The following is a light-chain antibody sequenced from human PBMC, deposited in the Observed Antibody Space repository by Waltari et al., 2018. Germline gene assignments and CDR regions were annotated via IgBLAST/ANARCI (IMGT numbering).Light chain of an antibody. J-gene: IGLJ3*02. CDR3: QSYDSSLSGWL. V-gene: IGLV1-40*01. CDR2: GSS. Sequence: QSVLTQPPSVSGAPGQRVTISCTGSSSNIGAGYDVHWYQQLPGTAPKLLIYGSSNRPSGVPDRYAGSKSGTSASLAITGLQAEDEADYYCQSYDSSLSGWLFGGGTKLTVL. CDR1: SSNIGAGYD.